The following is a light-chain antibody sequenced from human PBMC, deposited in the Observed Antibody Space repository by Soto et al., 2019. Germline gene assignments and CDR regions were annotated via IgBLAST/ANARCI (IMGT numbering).Light chain of an antibody. CDR3: QQYDSLPIT. Sequence: DIQLTQSPSSLPASVGDRVTITCQASQDISNYLNWYQQKPGKAPELLINDASNLEMGVPSRFSGVGSGTDFTFTISSLQPEDIATYFRQQYDSLPITCGQGTRREIK. CDR1: QDISNY. CDR2: DAS. V-gene: IGKV1-33*01. J-gene: IGKJ5*01.